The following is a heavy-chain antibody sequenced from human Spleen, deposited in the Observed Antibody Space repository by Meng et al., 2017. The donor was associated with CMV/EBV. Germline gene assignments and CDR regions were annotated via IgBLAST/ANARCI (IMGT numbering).Heavy chain of an antibody. CDR2: ISNSGGTI. Sequence: GESLKISCAASGFTFSDYYMSWIRQAPGKGLEWVSYISNSGGTIYYADSVKGRFTISRDNSKNTLYLQMNSLRAEDTAVYYCARSLCREGDYWGQGTLVTVSS. CDR1: GFTFSDYY. J-gene: IGHJ4*02. V-gene: IGHV3-11*01. CDR3: ARSLCREGDY.